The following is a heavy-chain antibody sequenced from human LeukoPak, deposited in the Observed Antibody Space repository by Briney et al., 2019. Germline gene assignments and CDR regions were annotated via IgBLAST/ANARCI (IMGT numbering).Heavy chain of an antibody. CDR1: GFTFSTYW. CDR3: ARQIGYSSGHSAVYYFDY. D-gene: IGHD6-19*01. J-gene: IGHJ4*02. V-gene: IGHV3-74*01. Sequence: AGGSLRLSCAASGFTFSTYWMHWVRQAPGEGLVWVSLINSGGDDTRYADSVKGRFTISRDNAKNTLYLQMNSLRAEDTAVYYCARQIGYSSGHSAVYYFDYWGQGTLVTVSS. CDR2: INSGGDDT.